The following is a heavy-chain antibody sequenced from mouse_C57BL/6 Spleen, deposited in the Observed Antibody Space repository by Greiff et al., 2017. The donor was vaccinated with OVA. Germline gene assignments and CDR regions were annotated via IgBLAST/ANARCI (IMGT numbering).Heavy chain of an antibody. CDR2: IYPGSGNT. Sequence: VQLVESGAELVRPGASVKLSCKASGYTFTDYYINWVKQRPGQGLEWIARIYPGSGNTYYNEKFKGKATLTAEKSSSTAYMQLSSLTSEDSAVYFCARSSDYDVPYYWGQGTTLTVSS. CDR3: ARSSDYDVPYY. D-gene: IGHD2-4*01. J-gene: IGHJ2*01. V-gene: IGHV1-76*01. CDR1: GYTFTDYY.